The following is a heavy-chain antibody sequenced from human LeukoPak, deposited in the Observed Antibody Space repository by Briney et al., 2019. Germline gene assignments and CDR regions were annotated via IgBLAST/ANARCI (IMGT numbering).Heavy chain of an antibody. D-gene: IGHD2-2*01. J-gene: IGHJ5*02. CDR3: ARLYCSSTSCRMNWFDP. Sequence: SSETLSLTCTVSGGSISSYYWSWIRQPPGKGPEWIGYIYYSGSTNYNPSLKSRVTISVDTSKNQFSLKLSSVTAADTAVYYCARLYCSSTSCRMNWFDPWGQGTLVTVSS. CDR2: IYYSGST. CDR1: GGSISSYY. V-gene: IGHV4-59*01.